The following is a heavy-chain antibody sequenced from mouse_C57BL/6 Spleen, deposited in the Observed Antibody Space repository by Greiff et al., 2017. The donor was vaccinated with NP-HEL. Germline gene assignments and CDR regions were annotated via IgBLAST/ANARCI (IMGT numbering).Heavy chain of an antibody. CDR3: ANDYYGSSYGGYFDV. Sequence: VQLQQSGAELAKPGASVKLSCKASGYTFTSYWMHWVKQRPGQGLEWIGYINPSSGYTKYNQKFKDKATLTADKSSSTAYMQLSSLTYEDSAVYYCANDYYGSSYGGYFDVWGTGTTVTVSS. CDR1: GYTFTSYW. J-gene: IGHJ1*03. V-gene: IGHV1-7*01. D-gene: IGHD1-1*01. CDR2: INPSSGYT.